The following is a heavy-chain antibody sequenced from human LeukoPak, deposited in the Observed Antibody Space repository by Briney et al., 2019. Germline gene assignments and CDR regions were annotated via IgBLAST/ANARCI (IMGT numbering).Heavy chain of an antibody. J-gene: IGHJ5*02. V-gene: IGHV3-23*01. CDR1: GFTFNGYA. CDR2: ISSTGSST. Sequence: SGGSLRLSCAASGFTFNGYAMNWVRQAPGKGLEWVSGISSTGSSTYYADSVKGRFSISRDNSKNTLFLQMNSLRAEDTAVYYCARTSGYSSGSYPSWGQGTLVTVSS. D-gene: IGHD6-19*01. CDR3: ARTSGYSSGSYPS.